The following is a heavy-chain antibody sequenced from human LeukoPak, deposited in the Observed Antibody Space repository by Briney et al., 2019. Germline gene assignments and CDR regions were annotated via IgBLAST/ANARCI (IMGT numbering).Heavy chain of an antibody. Sequence: GGSLRLSCAASGFTFSSYEMNWVRQAPGKGLEWISYISSSVSDIHYADSVKGRFTISRDNAKNSLYLQMSSLRVEGTAVYYCARERAACGGDCNDYWGQGTLVTVSP. CDR1: GFTFSSYE. D-gene: IGHD2-21*02. CDR3: ARERAACGGDCNDY. CDR2: ISSSVSDI. J-gene: IGHJ4*02. V-gene: IGHV3-48*03.